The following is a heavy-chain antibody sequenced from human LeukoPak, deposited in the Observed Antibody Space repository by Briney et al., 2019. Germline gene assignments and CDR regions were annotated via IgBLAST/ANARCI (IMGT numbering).Heavy chain of an antibody. CDR1: GGSFSGYY. CDR3: ARSLMRGASSSLDY. Sequence: SETLSLTCAVYGGSFSGYYWSWIRQPPGKGLEWIGEINHSGSTNYNPSLKSRVTISVDTSKNQFSLTLSSVTAADTAVYYCARSLMRGASSSLDYWGQGTLVTVSS. J-gene: IGHJ4*02. CDR2: INHSGST. D-gene: IGHD6-6*01. V-gene: IGHV4-34*01.